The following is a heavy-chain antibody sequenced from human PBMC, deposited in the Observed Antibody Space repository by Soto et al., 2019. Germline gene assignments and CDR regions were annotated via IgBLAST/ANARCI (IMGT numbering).Heavy chain of an antibody. V-gene: IGHV3-23*01. CDR2: ISGSGDER. Sequence: GGSLRLSCAATGFTFSSDAMNWVRQTPGKGLEWVSAISGSGDERYYADSVKGRFTISRDNSKNTLYLQVNSLRADDTAVYYCVKSPRSGYEAPWDYWGQGTQVTVSS. J-gene: IGHJ4*02. CDR1: GFTFSSDA. CDR3: VKSPRSGYEAPWDY. D-gene: IGHD5-12*01.